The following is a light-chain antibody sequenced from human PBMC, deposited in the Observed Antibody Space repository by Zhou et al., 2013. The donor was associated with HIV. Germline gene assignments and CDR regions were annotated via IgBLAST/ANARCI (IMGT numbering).Light chain of an antibody. Sequence: DIQMTQSPSTLSASAGDRVTITCRASQSISSWLAWYQQKPGKAPKLLIYKASSLESGVPSRFSGSGSGTEFTLTISSLQPDDFATYYCQQYNNYGTFGQGTKVDIK. V-gene: IGKV1-5*03. CDR1: QSISSW. J-gene: IGKJ1*01. CDR2: KAS. CDR3: QQYNNYGT.